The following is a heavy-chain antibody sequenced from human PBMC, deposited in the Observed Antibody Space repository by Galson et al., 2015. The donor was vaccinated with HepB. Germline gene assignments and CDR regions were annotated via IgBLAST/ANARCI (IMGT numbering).Heavy chain of an antibody. CDR1: KYTFTNFY. Sequence: SVKVSCKASKYTFTNFYIHWVRQAPGQGLEWMGLIIPSDENTTYAQKFQGRFAISRDNSANTLYLQMNTLRTEDTAVYYCAKVAFSGARNSGWRYFESWGQGTLVTVSS. J-gene: IGHJ4*02. V-gene: IGHV1-46*01. D-gene: IGHD3-9*01. CDR2: IIPSDENT. CDR3: AKVAFSGARNSGWRYFES.